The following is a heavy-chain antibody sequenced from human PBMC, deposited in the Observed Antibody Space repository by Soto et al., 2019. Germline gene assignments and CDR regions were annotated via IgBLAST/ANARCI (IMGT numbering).Heavy chain of an antibody. CDR3: ERHPDLLWYFDL. J-gene: IGHJ2*01. Sequence: QLQLQESGPGLVKPSETLSLTCTVSGGSISSSSYYWGWIRQPPGKGLEWIGSIYYSGSTYYNPSLKSRVTIYVDTSKNQFSLKLSSVTAADTAVYYCERHPDLLWYFDLWGRGTLVTVSS. CDR2: IYYSGST. CDR1: GGSISSSSYY. V-gene: IGHV4-39*01.